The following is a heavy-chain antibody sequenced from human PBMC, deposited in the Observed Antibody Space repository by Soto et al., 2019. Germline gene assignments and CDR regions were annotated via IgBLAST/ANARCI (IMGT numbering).Heavy chain of an antibody. V-gene: IGHV4-30-2*01. D-gene: IGHD6-13*01. CDR2: IYHSGST. CDR1: GGSISSGGYS. Sequence: QLQLQESGSGLVKPSQTMSLTCAVSGGSISSGGYSWIWIRQPPGKGLEWIGYIYHSGSTYYNPSLKSRVTIPVDRSKNQFSLKLRSVTAADTAVYYCASSHAGAHITAAVHWGQGTLVTVSS. J-gene: IGHJ4*02. CDR3: ASSHAGAHITAAVH.